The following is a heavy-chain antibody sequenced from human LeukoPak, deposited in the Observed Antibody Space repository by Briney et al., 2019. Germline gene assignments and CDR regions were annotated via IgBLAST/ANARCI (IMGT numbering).Heavy chain of an antibody. CDR3: AKDGGSSWYFDY. D-gene: IGHD6-13*01. V-gene: IGHV3-20*04. CDR2: INWNGGST. CDR1: GFTFRSYA. Sequence: GGSLRLSCASSGFTFRSYAMSWVRQAPGKGLEWVSGINWNGGSTGYADSVKGRFTISRDNAKNSLYLQMNSLRAEDTALYYCAKDGGSSWYFDYWGQGTLVTVSS. J-gene: IGHJ4*02.